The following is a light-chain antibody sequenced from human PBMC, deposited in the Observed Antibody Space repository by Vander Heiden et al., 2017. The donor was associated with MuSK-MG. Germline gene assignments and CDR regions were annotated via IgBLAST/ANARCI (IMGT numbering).Light chain of an antibody. CDR3: QQYGSSPQT. V-gene: IGKV3-20*01. CDR1: QSVSSSY. Sequence: EIVFSQSPGTLSLSPGERATLSCRASQSVSSSYLVWYQQKPGQAPRLLIYGASSRATGIPDRFSGSGSETDFTLTISRLEPEDFAVYYCQQYGSSPQTFGQGTKVEIK. J-gene: IGKJ1*01. CDR2: GAS.